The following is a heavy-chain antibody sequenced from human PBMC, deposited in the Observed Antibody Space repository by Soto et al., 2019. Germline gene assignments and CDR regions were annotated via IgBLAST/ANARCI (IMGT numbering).Heavy chain of an antibody. V-gene: IGHV3-30-3*01. Sequence: PXVCLRLSCAACGFSFSGYAMHWVRQAPGKGLEWVAVISYDGSNKYYADSVKGRFTISRDNSKNTLYLQMNSLRAEDTAVYYCASDYWSGGYSYGLDYSGQGTLVTVPQ. CDR3: ASDYWSGGYSYGLDY. D-gene: IGHD5-18*01. CDR2: ISYDGSNK. J-gene: IGHJ4*02. CDR1: GFSFSGYA.